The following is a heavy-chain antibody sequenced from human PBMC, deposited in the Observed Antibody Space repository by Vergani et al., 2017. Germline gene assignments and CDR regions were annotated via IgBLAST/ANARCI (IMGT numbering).Heavy chain of an antibody. D-gene: IGHD3-22*01. J-gene: IGHJ6*02. Sequence: QVQLQESGPGLVKPSETLSLTCTVSGYSISSGYYWGWIRQPPGKGLEWIGSIYHSGSTYYNPSLKSRVTISVDTSKNQFSLKLSSVTAADTAVYYCARARHYYNSSGYYSSYYYYGMDVWGQGTTVTVSS. V-gene: IGHV4-38-2*02. CDR1: GYSISSGYY. CDR3: ARARHYYNSSGYYSSYYYYGMDV. CDR2: IYHSGST.